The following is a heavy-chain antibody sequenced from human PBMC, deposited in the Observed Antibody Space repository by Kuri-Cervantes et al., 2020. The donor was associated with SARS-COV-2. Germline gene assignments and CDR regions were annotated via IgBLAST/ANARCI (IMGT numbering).Heavy chain of an antibody. Sequence: GESLKISCAASGFTFSSYWMSWVRQAPGKGLEWVGRIKSKTDGGTTDYAAPVKGRFTISRDDSKNTLYLQMNSLKTEDTAVYYCTTSLRGMTDYWGQGTLVTVSS. V-gene: IGHV3-15*01. CDR2: IKSKTDGGTT. CDR3: TTSLRGMTDY. J-gene: IGHJ4*02. CDR1: GFTFSSYW. D-gene: IGHD6-13*01.